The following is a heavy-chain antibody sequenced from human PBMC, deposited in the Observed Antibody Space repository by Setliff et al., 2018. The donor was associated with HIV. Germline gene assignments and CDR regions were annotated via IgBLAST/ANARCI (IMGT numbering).Heavy chain of an antibody. Sequence: GASVKVSCKASGGSFSSYALSWVRQAPGQGLEWMGGIIPTLDITKSAQKFQGRVTITADTSTRTAYMELSSLTSEDTAMYYCAHSTYYFDRSSPGGAFDIWGPGTMVTVSS. J-gene: IGHJ3*02. CDR1: GGSFSSYA. CDR2: IIPTLDIT. D-gene: IGHD3-22*01. V-gene: IGHV1-69*10. CDR3: AHSTYYFDRSSPGGAFDI.